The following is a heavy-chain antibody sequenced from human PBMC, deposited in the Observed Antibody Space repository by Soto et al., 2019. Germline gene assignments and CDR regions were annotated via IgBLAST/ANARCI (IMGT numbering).Heavy chain of an antibody. V-gene: IGHV1-69*13. CDR1: GGTFSSYA. CDR2: IIPIFGTA. D-gene: IGHD3-22*01. CDR3: ARGRSFDYYDSSGYPRLDI. Sequence: SVKVSCKASGGTFSSYAISWVRRAPGQGLEWMGGIIPIFGTANYAQKFQGRVTITADESTSTAYMELSSLRSEDTAVYYCARGRSFDYYDSSGYPRLDIWGQGTMVTLSS. J-gene: IGHJ3*02.